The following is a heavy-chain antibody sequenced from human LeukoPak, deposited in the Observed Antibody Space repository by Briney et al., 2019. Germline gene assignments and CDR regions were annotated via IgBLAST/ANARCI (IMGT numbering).Heavy chain of an antibody. V-gene: IGHV4-39*07. D-gene: IGHD6-19*01. CDR3: AIIAVAGDYFDY. Sequence: PSETLSLTCTVSGGSISSSSFHWGWIRQPPGTGLEWIGSVHYSGSTYHNPSLKSRVTISIDTSKNQFSLKLSSVTAADTAVYYCAIIAVAGDYFDYWGQGTLVTVSS. CDR1: GGSISSSSFH. CDR2: VHYSGST. J-gene: IGHJ4*02.